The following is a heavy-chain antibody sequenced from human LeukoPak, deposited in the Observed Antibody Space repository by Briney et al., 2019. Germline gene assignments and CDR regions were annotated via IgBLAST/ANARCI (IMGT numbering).Heavy chain of an antibody. D-gene: IGHD5-24*01. V-gene: IGHV1-69*04. CDR3: ARDGYKGDYYYYGMDV. CDR2: IIPILGIA. J-gene: IGHJ6*02. CDR1: GGTFSSYA. Sequence: ASVKVSCKASGGTFSSYAISWVRQAPGQGLEWMGRIIPILGIANYAQKFQGRVTTTADKSTSTAYMELSSLRSEDTAVYYCARDGYKGDYYYYGMDVWGQGTTVTVSS.